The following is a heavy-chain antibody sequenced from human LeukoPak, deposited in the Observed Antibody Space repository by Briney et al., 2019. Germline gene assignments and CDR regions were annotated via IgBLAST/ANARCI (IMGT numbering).Heavy chain of an antibody. CDR2: ISPSGGST. D-gene: IGHD5-24*01. V-gene: IGHV1-46*01. CDR1: GYTFTGYW. Sequence: ASVKVSCKAFGYTFTGYWMHWVRQAPGQGPEWMGVISPSGGSTIYAQKFQGRVTITADKSTSTAYMELSSLRSEDTAVYYCARGKEMATIGDYYYYMDVWGKGTTVTVSS. CDR3: ARGKEMATIGDYYYYMDV. J-gene: IGHJ6*03.